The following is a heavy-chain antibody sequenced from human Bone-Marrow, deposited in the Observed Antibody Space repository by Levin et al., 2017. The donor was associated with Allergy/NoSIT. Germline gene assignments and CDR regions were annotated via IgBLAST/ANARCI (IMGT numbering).Heavy chain of an antibody. Sequence: GGSLRLSCAASGFTFSSYSMNWVRQAPGKGLEWVSYISSSTSTIYYADSVKGRFTISRANAKNSLYLQMNSLRDEDTAVYYCARGPLQGVTSRGAWFDPWGQGTLVTVSS. CDR1: GFTFSSYS. CDR2: ISSSTSTI. CDR3: ARGPLQGVTSRGAWFDP. V-gene: IGHV3-48*02. D-gene: IGHD3-10*01. J-gene: IGHJ5*02.